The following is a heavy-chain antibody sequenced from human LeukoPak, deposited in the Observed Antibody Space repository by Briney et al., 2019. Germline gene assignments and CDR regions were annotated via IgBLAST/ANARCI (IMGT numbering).Heavy chain of an antibody. CDR3: ARSARRGTLVPAALFDTRYYFYYYMDV. CDR2: VNWNGGTT. D-gene: IGHD2-2*01. V-gene: IGHV3-20*04. CDR1: GFTFGEYA. J-gene: IGHJ6*03. Sequence: GGSLRLPCAASGFTFGEYAMSWVRQVPGKGLEWVSGVNWNGGTTAYAHSVQGRFTVSRDSANNSLYLQMNSLRAEDTALYYCARSARRGTLVPAALFDTRYYFYYYMDVWGKGTTVTVSS.